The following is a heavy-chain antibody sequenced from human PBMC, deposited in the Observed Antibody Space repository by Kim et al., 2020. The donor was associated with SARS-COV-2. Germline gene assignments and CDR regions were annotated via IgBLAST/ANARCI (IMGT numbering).Heavy chain of an antibody. V-gene: IGHV4-59*01. D-gene: IGHD6-13*01. J-gene: IGHJ1*01. CDR1: GDSISYYY. Sequence: SETLSLTCTVSGDSISYYYCSWIRQPPGKGLEWICYIYYSGSTNYNPSLKSRVTISVDTSKNQFSLELTSVTAADTAVYYCSISEGRSSWHRFDHWVQGT. CDR3: SISEGRSSWHRFDH. CDR2: IYYSGST.